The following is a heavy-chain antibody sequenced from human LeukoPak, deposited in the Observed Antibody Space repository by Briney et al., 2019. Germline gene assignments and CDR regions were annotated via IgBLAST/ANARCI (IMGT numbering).Heavy chain of an antibody. J-gene: IGHJ4*02. CDR2: ISPDGSQT. CDR1: GFSLSNYW. CDR3: VRSLRSADF. V-gene: IGHV3-74*01. Sequence: PGGSLRLSCAASGFSLSNYWMHWVRQAPGKGLMWVSQISPDGSQTFYADSVKGRFTISRDNAKNTLFLQMDSLRDEDTALYYCVRSLRSADFWGQGTLVIVSS.